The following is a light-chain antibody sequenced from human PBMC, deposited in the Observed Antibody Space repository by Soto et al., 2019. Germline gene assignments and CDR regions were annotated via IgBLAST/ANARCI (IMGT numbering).Light chain of an antibody. V-gene: IGKV1-39*01. CDR2: AAA. CDR1: QNIRSY. J-gene: IGKJ1*01. CDR3: QQTYSPPWT. Sequence: DIQMNQSQYSLSASDGDRVTITCLASQNIRSYVNWYQQKAGKAPNPLIYAAASLQSGVPSRFRGFGAGTDFTLTITSLQAEDFATYYCQQTYSPPWTFCQGTKVDIK.